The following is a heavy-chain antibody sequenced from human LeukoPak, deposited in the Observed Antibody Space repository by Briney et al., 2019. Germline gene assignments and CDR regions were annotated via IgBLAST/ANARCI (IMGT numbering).Heavy chain of an antibody. D-gene: IGHD4-17*01. J-gene: IGHJ1*01. V-gene: IGHV1-18*01. CDR1: GYTFTSYG. Sequence: GASVEVSCKASGYTFTSYGISWVRQAPGQGLEWMGWISAYNGNTNYAQKLQGRVTMTTDTSTSTAYMELRSLRSDDTAVYYCAVGLDGDYAPAEYFQHWGQGTLVTVSS. CDR3: AVGLDGDYAPAEYFQH. CDR2: ISAYNGNT.